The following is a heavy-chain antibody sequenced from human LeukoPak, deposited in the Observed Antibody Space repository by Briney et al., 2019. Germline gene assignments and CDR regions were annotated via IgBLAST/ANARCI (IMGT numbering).Heavy chain of an antibody. CDR3: ANFGPGMAVGDY. V-gene: IGHV3-23*01. Sequence: GGSLRLSCVASGFTFSSYAMSWVRQAPGKGLEWVSSISVSRTSTYYADSVKGRFTISRDNSKNTLYLQMNNLRAEDTAVYYCANFGPGMAVGDYWGQGTLVTVSS. CDR1: GFTFSSYA. CDR2: ISVSRTST. J-gene: IGHJ4*02. D-gene: IGHD2-8*01.